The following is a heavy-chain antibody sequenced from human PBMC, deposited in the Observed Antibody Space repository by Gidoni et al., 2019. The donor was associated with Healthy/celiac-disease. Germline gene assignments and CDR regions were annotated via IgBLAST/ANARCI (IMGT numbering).Heavy chain of an antibody. CDR1: GFTVSRYA. Sequence: EVQLLESGGCLVQPGGSLRISCSASGFTVSRYAMSWVRQAPGKGLEWCSAISGSGGSTDYAESVKGRFTSSRDNSKNTLYLQMNSLRAEDTAVYYCAKDPNLPAPQWGQGTLVTVSS. D-gene: IGHD2-2*01. J-gene: IGHJ4*02. CDR2: ISGSGGST. V-gene: IGHV3-23*01. CDR3: AKDPNLPAPQ.